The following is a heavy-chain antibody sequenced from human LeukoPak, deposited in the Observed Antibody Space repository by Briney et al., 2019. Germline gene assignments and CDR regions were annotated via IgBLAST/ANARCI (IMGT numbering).Heavy chain of an antibody. CDR3: ARDLPKAYCGGDCDSPFDY. J-gene: IGHJ4*02. V-gene: IGHV3-11*01. Sequence: GGSLRLSCAASGFTFSDYYMSWIRQAPGKGLEWVSYISSSGSTIYYADSVKGRFTISRDNAKNSLYLQMNSLRAEDTAVYYCARDLPKAYCGGDCDSPFDYWGQGALVTVSS. D-gene: IGHD2-21*02. CDR1: GFTFSDYY. CDR2: ISSSGSTI.